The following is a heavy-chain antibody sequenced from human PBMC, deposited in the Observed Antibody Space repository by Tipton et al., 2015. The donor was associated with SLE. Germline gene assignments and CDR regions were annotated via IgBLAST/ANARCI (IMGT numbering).Heavy chain of an antibody. V-gene: IGHV4-59*12. CDR3: ARDSVGLVDNYHYYYMDV. Sequence: TLSLTCTISGGSISTYFWSWIRQPPGKGLEWIGYVYYSGSTHYNPSLTSRVSMSVDTSKNQFSLKLSSVTAADTAVYYCARDSVGLVDNYHYYYMDVWGKGTTVTISS. CDR2: VYYSGST. J-gene: IGHJ6*03. CDR1: GGSISTYF. D-gene: IGHD1-26*01.